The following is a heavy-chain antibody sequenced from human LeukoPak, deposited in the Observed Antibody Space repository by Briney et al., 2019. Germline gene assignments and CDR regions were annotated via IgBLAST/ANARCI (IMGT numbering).Heavy chain of an antibody. V-gene: IGHV3-30*02. CDR1: GFTFSSYG. J-gene: IGHJ4*02. CDR3: AKAGSSGWYGDY. D-gene: IGHD6-19*01. CDR2: IRYDGSNK. Sequence: PGGSLRLSCAASGFTFSSYGMHWVRQAPGKGLEWVTFIRYDGSNKYYADSVKRRFTISRDNSKNTLYLQMNSLRAEDTAVYYCAKAGSSGWYGDYWGQGTLVTVSS.